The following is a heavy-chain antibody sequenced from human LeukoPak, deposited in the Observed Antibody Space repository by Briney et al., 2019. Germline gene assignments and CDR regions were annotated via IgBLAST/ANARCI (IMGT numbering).Heavy chain of an antibody. V-gene: IGHV4-59*08. J-gene: IGHJ4*02. CDR1: GGSISPYY. D-gene: IGHD2-2*01. CDR2: IYYSGTT. Sequence: SETLSLTCTVSGGSISPYYWSWIRQPPGKGLEWIGYIYYSGTTHYNPSLESRVTMSVDTSKNQFSLKLSSVTAADTAVYYCATVACSSTSCHARFDYWGQGNLVTVSS. CDR3: ATVACSSTSCHARFDY.